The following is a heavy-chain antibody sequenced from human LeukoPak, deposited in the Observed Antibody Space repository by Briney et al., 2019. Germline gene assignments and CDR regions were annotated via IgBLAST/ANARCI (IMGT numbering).Heavy chain of an antibody. D-gene: IGHD1-26*01. Sequence: GGSLRLSCAASGFTFSSYAMHWVRQAPGKGLEWVAVISYVGSNKYYADSVKGRFTISRDNSKNTLYLQMNSLRAEDTAVYYCARDQVGRMVGERYWGQGTLVTVSS. CDR1: GFTFSSYA. V-gene: IGHV3-30-3*01. J-gene: IGHJ4*02. CDR2: ISYVGSNK. CDR3: ARDQVGRMVGERY.